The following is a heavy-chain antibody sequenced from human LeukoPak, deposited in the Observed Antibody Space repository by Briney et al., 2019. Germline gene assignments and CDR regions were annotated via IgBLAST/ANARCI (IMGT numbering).Heavy chain of an antibody. J-gene: IGHJ3*02. CDR3: ARGVITSGSYYRFGAFDI. Sequence: SETLSLTCTVSGGSISSYYWSWIRQPAGKGLEWIGRIYTSGSTNYNPSLKSRVTISVDTSKNQSSLKLSSVTAADTTVYYCARGVITSGSYYRFGAFDIWGQGTMVTVSS. CDR2: IYTSGST. V-gene: IGHV4-4*07. D-gene: IGHD1-26*01. CDR1: GGSISSYY.